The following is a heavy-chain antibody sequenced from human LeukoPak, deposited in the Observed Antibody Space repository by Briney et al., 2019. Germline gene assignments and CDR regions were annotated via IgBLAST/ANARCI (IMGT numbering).Heavy chain of an antibody. V-gene: IGHV1-69*06. CDR1: GGTFSSYA. D-gene: IGHD6-6*01. J-gene: IGHJ6*03. CDR2: IIPIFGTA. CDR3: ARDGEPSIAARDRYYYYMDV. Sequence: GASVKVSCKASGGTFSSYAISWVRQAPGQGLEWMGGIIPIFGTANYAQKFQGRVTITADKSTSTAYMELSSLRSEDTAVYYCARDGEPSIAARDRYYYYMDVWGKGTTVTVSS.